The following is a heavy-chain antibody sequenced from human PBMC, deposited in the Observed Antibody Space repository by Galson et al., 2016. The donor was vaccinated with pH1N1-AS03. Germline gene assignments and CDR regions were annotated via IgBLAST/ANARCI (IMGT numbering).Heavy chain of an antibody. CDR2: IDPRDSDT. Sequence: QSGAEVKKPGESLKISCKASGYNFTNYWIGWVRQMPGKGLEWMGIIDPRDSDTRYSPSFQGQVTISVDKSFSTAYIQWGSLKASDTAMYYYARHGEPATLSGWFDPWGQGTLVTVSS. V-gene: IGHV5-51*01. D-gene: IGHD1-26*01. J-gene: IGHJ5*02. CDR3: ARHGEPATLSGWFDP. CDR1: GYNFTNYW.